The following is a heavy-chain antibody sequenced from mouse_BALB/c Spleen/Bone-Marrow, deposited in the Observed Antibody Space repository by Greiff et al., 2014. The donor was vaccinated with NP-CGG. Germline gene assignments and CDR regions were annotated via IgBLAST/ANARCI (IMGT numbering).Heavy chain of an antibody. D-gene: IGHD2-13*01. J-gene: IGHJ4*01. V-gene: IGHV5-17*02. CDR1: GFTFSSFG. CDR2: ISSGSSTI. Sequence: EVQGVESGRGLVQPGGSRKLSCAASGFTFSSFGMHWVRQAPEKGLEWVAYISSGSSTIYYADTLKGRFTISRDNPKNTLFLQMDSLRSEDNSIYYFTRLVTLEAMDYWGQGTSVTVSS. CDR3: TRLVTLEAMDY.